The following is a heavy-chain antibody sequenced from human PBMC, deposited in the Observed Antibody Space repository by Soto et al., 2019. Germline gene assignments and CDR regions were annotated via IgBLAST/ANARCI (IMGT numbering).Heavy chain of an antibody. J-gene: IGHJ6*02. D-gene: IGHD6-13*01. V-gene: IGHV3-30*18. CDR3: AKDLRLVYSSSWYRNYYYYYGMDV. CDR2: ISYDGSNK. CDR1: GFTFSSYG. Sequence: PGGSLRLSCAASGFTFSSYGMHWVRQAPGKGLEWVAVISYDGSNKYYADSVKGRFTISRDNSKNTLYLQMNSLRAEDTAVYYCAKDLRLVYSSSWYRNYYYYYGMDVWGQGTTVTVSS.